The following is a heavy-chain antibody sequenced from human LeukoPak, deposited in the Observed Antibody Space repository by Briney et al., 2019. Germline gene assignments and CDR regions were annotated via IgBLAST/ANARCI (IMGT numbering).Heavy chain of an antibody. CDR2: IYYSGST. CDR1: GGSISSSSYY. J-gene: IGHJ4*02. CDR3: ARLRWELLNFDY. Sequence: SETLSLTCTVSGGSISSSSYYWGWLRQPPGKGLEWIGSIYYSGSTYYNPSLKSRVTISVDTSKNQFSLKLSSVTAADTAVYYCARLRWELLNFDYWGQGTLVTVSS. V-gene: IGHV4-39*01. D-gene: IGHD1-26*01.